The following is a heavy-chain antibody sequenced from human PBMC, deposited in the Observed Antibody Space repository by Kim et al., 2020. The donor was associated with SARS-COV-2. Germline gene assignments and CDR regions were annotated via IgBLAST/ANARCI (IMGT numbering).Heavy chain of an antibody. CDR1: GFTFSSYG. V-gene: IGHV3-33*06. CDR2: IWYDGSNK. CDR3: AKARLYNWNDPPLDV. D-gene: IGHD1-1*01. Sequence: GGSLRLSCAASGFTFSSYGMHWVRQAPGKGLEWVAVIWYDGSNKYHADSVKGRFTISRDNSKNTLYLQMNSLRAEDTAVYYCAKARLYNWNDPPLDVWGQGTTVTVSS. J-gene: IGHJ6*02.